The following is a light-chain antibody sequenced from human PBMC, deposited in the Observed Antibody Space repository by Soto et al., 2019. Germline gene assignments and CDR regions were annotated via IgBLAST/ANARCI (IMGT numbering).Light chain of an antibody. V-gene: IGLV2-8*01. Sequence: QSALTQPPSASGSPGQSVTISCTGTSSDVGGYNYVSWYQQHPGKAPKLMIYDVSERPSGVPDRFSASKSGNTASLTVSGLQAEDEADYYCSSYAGSDNWVFGGGTQLTVL. CDR2: DVS. J-gene: IGLJ3*02. CDR3: SSYAGSDNWV. CDR1: SSDVGGYNY.